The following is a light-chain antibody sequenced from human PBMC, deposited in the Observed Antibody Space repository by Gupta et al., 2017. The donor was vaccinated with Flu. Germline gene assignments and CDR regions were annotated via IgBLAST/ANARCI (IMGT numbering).Light chain of an antibody. V-gene: IGKV3-11*01. Sequence: PGDNAILSCRASQSVSNQLAWYQQRPGQPPRLLMYDASRRAAGIPARFSGSGYGTDFTLTITTREPEDFAVYYCQQRSGLPMYTFGQGTKLEIK. J-gene: IGKJ2*01. CDR3: QQRSGLPMYT. CDR1: QSVSNQ. CDR2: DAS.